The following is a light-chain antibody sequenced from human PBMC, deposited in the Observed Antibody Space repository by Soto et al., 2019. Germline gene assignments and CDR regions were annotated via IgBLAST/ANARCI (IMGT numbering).Light chain of an antibody. CDR3: CSYAGSSTYV. CDR2: EGS. V-gene: IGLV2-23*01. CDR1: SSDVGSYNL. Sequence: QSALTQPASVSGSPGQSISISCTGTSSDVGSYNLVSWYQQHPGTAPKLMIYEGSERPSGVSNRFSGSKSGNTASLTISGLQDEDEADYYCCSYAGSSTYVFGTGTKVTVL. J-gene: IGLJ1*01.